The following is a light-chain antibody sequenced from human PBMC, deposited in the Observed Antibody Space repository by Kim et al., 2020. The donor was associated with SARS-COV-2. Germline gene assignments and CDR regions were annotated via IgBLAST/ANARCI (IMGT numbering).Light chain of an antibody. V-gene: IGKV1-8*01. CDR1: QGISSY. J-gene: IGKJ1*01. CDR2: AAS. CDR3: QQYYSYPQT. Sequence: VSTGDRVTITCRASQGISSYLAWYQQKPGKAPKLLIYAASTLQSGVPSRFSGSGSGTDFTLTISCLQSEDFATYYCQQYYSYPQTFGQGTKVDIK.